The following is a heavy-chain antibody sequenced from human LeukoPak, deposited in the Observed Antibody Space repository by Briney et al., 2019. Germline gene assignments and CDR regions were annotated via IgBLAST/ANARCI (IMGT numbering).Heavy chain of an antibody. J-gene: IGHJ5*02. CDR1: GYTFTSYD. CDR3: AGRGRSTWSGSSDP. CDR2: INPSVGST. Sequence: ASVKVSCKASGYTFTSYDMHWVRQAPGQGLEWMGIINPSVGSTSYAQKFQGRVTMTTDISTSTVYMELSSLRSEDTAVYYCAGRGRSTWSGSSDPWGEGTLLTAS. V-gene: IGHV1-46*01. D-gene: IGHD6-13*01.